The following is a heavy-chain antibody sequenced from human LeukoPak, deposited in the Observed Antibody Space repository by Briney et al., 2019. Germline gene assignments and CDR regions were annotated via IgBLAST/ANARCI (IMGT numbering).Heavy chain of an antibody. CDR3: ARFNGRGVSNDY. D-gene: IGHD3-10*01. V-gene: IGHV1-8*01. J-gene: IGHJ4*02. Sequence: ASVKVSCKASGYTFTSYDVNWVRQATGQGLEWMGWMNPNSGNTGYAQKFQGRVTMTRNTSISTAYMELSSLRSEDTAVYYCARFNGRGVSNDYWGQGTLVTVSA. CDR2: MNPNSGNT. CDR1: GYTFTSYD.